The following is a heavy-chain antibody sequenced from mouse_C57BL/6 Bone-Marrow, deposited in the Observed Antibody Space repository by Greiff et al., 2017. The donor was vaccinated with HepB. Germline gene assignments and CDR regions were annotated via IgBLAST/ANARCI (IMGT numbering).Heavy chain of an antibody. CDR1: GFTFSDYY. Sequence: EVQVVESEGGLVQPGSSMKLSCTASGFTFSDYYMAWVRQVPEKGLEWVANINYDGSSTYYLDSLKSRFIISRDNAKNILYLQMSSLKSEDTATYYCARIYWPYAMDYWGQGTSVTVSS. D-gene: IGHD2-1*01. CDR3: ARIYWPYAMDY. J-gene: IGHJ4*01. CDR2: INYDGSST. V-gene: IGHV5-16*01.